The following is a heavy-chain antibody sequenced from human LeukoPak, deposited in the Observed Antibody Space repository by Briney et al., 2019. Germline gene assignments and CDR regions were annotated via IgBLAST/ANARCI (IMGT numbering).Heavy chain of an antibody. D-gene: IGHD2-15*01. CDR2: INWNGGST. CDR3: ARGHGVVYYYMDV. Sequence: PGGSLRLPCAASGFTFDDYGMSWARQAQGKGREWVSGINWNGGSTGYADSVKGRFTISRDNAKNSLYLQMNSLRAGDTAVYYCARGHGVVYYYMDVWGKGTTVTISS. J-gene: IGHJ6*03. CDR1: GFTFDDYG. V-gene: IGHV3-20*04.